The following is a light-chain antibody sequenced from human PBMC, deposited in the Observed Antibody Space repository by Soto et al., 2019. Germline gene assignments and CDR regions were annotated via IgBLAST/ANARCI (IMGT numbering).Light chain of an antibody. CDR3: TSYAGSNNVV. CDR1: SSDVRSYDL. V-gene: IGLV2-8*01. J-gene: IGLJ2*01. Sequence: QSVLTQPASVSGSPGQSITISCTGTSSDVRSYDLVSWYQHHPGTAPKLILYEVIKRPSGVPDRFSGSKSDNTASLTVSGLRAEDEAHYYCTSYAGSNNVVFGGGTKVTVL. CDR2: EVI.